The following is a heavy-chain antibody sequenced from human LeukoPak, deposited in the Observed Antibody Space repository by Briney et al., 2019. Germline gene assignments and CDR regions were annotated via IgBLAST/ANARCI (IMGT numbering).Heavy chain of an antibody. D-gene: IGHD5-24*01. V-gene: IGHV3-53*01. J-gene: IGHJ4*02. CDR2: IYSGGST. Sequence: PGGSLRLSCAASGFTVSSNYMTWVRQAPGKGLEWVSVIYSGGSTYYADSVKGRFTISRDNSKNTLYLQMNSLRAEDTAVYYCARGDGYSYSPFDYWGQGTLVTVSS. CDR3: ARGDGYSYSPFDY. CDR1: GFTVSSNY.